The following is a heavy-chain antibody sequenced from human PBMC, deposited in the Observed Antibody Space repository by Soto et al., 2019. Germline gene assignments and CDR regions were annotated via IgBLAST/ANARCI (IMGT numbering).Heavy chain of an antibody. V-gene: IGHV3-73*01. CDR2: IRGRAKSYAT. J-gene: IGHJ4*02. CDR3: TRRGGDSLQDN. CDR1: GFNFTGSA. D-gene: IGHD4-17*01. Sequence: EVQLVESGGGLVQPGGSLKLSCAGFGFNFTGSALHWVRQGSGKGLEWVGRIRGRAKSYATSYATSVKGRFFISRDDSKNTAYIQMNSLKDEDTGLYYCTRRGGDSLQDNWDQGTLVTVSS.